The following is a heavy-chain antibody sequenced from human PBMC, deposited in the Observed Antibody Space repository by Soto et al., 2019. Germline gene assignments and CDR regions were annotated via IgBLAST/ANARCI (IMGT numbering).Heavy chain of an antibody. D-gene: IGHD2-15*01. CDR1: GYSFTSYW. J-gene: IGHJ6*02. CDR3: ARLPQSASIFVAIRDSSYCMDV. Sequence: GESLKISCKGSGYSFTSYWIGWVRQMPGKGLEWMGIIYPGDSDTRYSPSFQGQVTISADKSISTAYLQWSSLKASDTAMYYCARLPQSASIFVAIRDSSYCMDVWCQGITVT. CDR2: IYPGDSDT. V-gene: IGHV5-51*01.